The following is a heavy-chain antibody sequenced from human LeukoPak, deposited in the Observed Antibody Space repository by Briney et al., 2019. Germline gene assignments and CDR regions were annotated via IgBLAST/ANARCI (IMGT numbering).Heavy chain of an antibody. CDR1: GGTFSSYA. J-gene: IGHJ6*03. Sequence: SVKVSCKASGGTFSSYAISWVRQAPGQGLEWMGRIIPIFGTENYAQKFQGRVTITTDESTSTAYMELSSLRSEDTAVYYCARDWKVRSGPSETNYYYYYMDVWGKGTTVTVSS. V-gene: IGHV1-69*05. CDR3: ARDWKVRSGPSETNYYYYYMDV. CDR2: IIPIFGTE. D-gene: IGHD6-19*01.